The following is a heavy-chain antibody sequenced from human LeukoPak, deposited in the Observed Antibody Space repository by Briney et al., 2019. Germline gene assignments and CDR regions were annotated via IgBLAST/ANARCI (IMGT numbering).Heavy chain of an antibody. V-gene: IGHV4-59*01. J-gene: IGHJ4*02. Sequence: SEPLTLTCTVSGGSISSYYWSWTRQPPGKGLEWIGCIYYSGSTNYNPSLKRGVTISVDTSKNQFSLKLSSVTAADTAVYYCARVPNSGWYYFDYWGGGPVIIVSS. CDR2: IYYSGST. CDR3: ARVPNSGWYYFDY. D-gene: IGHD6-19*01. CDR1: GGSISSYY.